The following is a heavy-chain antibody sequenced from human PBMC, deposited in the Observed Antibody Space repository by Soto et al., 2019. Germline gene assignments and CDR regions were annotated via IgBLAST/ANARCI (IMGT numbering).Heavy chain of an antibody. D-gene: IGHD3-22*01. V-gene: IGHV3-21*01. CDR1: GFTFSSYS. Sequence: EVQLVESGGGLVKPGGSLRLSCAASGFTFSSYSMNWVRQAPGKGLEWVSSISSSSSYIYYADSVKGRFTISRDNAKNSLYLQMSSVRGEDTTVYYCARPALYYDSSGYYRNDAFDICGQGTMVTVSS. CDR3: ARPALYYDSSGYYRNDAFDI. CDR2: ISSSSSYI. J-gene: IGHJ3*02.